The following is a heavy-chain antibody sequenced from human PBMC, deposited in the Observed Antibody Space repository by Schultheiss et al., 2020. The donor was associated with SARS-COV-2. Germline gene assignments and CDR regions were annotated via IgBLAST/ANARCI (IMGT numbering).Heavy chain of an antibody. Sequence: GSLRLSCAVSGGSISSSNWWSWVRQPPGKGLEWIGYIYYSGSTNYNPSLKSRVTISVDTSKNQFSLKLSSVTAADTAVYYCARSHRSQRWFDPWGQGTLVTVSS. CDR2: IYYSGST. V-gene: IGHV4-4*02. J-gene: IGHJ5*02. CDR1: GGSISSSNW. CDR3: ARSHRSQRWFDP.